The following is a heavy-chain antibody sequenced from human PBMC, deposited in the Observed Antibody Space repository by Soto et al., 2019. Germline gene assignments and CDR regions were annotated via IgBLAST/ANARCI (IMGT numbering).Heavy chain of an antibody. Sequence: AGGSLRLSCAASGFTFSSYEMNWVRQAPGKGLEWVSYISSSGSTIYYADSVKGRFTISRDNAKNSLYLQMNSLRAEDTAVYYCQGAAVAYYYGMDVWGQGTTVTVSS. V-gene: IGHV3-48*03. D-gene: IGHD6-19*01. CDR3: QGAAVAYYYGMDV. CDR1: GFTFSSYE. J-gene: IGHJ6*02. CDR2: ISSSGSTI.